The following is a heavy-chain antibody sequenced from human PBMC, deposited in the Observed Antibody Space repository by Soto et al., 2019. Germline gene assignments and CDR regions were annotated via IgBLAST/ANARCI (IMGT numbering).Heavy chain of an antibody. J-gene: IGHJ4*02. CDR1: GFTLSSYW. CDR3: ARAVANWDSQ. V-gene: IGHV3-7*05. D-gene: IGHD5-12*01. Sequence: GGSLRLSCAASGFTLSSYWMTWVRQAPGKGLEWVANINHDGSKIYYVDSVKGRFTISRDNTKNSLYLQMDSLRAEDTAVYYCARAVANWDSQWGQGTLVTVSS. CDR2: INHDGSKI.